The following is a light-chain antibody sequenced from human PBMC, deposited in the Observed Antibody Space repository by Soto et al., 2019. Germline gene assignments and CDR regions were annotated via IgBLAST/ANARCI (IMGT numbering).Light chain of an antibody. J-gene: IGLJ1*01. CDR3: SSYVTSNTRQIV. Sequence: SVLTQPPSVSGAPGQRVTISCTGSSSDIGAGYDVHWYQQLPGTAPKLLIYGNSNRPSGVPDRFSGSKSGTSASLTISGLQAEDEADYYCSSYVTSNTRQIVFGTGTKVTVL. V-gene: IGLV1-40*01. CDR1: SSDIGAGYD. CDR2: GNS.